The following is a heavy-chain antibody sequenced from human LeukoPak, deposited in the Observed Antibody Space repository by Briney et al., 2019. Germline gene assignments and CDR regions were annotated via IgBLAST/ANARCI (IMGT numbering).Heavy chain of an antibody. CDR2: INHSGST. Sequence: SETLSLTCAVYGGSFSGYYWSWIRQPPGKGLEWIGEINHSGSTNYNPSLKSRVTISVDTSKNQFSLKLSSVTAADTAVYYCARITVVTGLDYWGQGTLVTVSS. CDR3: ARITVVTGLDY. J-gene: IGHJ4*02. V-gene: IGHV4-34*01. D-gene: IGHD4-23*01. CDR1: GGSFSGYY.